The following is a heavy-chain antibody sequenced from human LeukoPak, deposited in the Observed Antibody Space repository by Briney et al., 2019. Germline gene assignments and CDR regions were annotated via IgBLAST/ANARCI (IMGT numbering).Heavy chain of an antibody. Sequence: SETLSLTCAVYGGSFSGYYWSWIRQPPGKGLEWIGEIYHSGSTNYNPSLKSRVTISVDKSKNQFSLKLSSVTAADTAVYYCARGGGYDFWSGYYGYWGQGTLVTVSS. V-gene: IGHV4-34*01. CDR3: ARGGGYDFWSGYYGY. D-gene: IGHD3-3*01. CDR2: IYHSGST. CDR1: GGSFSGYY. J-gene: IGHJ4*02.